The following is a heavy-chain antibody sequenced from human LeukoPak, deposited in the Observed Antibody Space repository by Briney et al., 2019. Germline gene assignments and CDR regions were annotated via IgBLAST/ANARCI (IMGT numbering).Heavy chain of an antibody. CDR2: INHSGST. V-gene: IGHV4-34*01. D-gene: IGHD2-2*01. Sequence: PSETLSLTCAVYGGSFSGYYWSWIRQPPGKGLEWIGEINHSGSTNYNPSLKSRVTISVDTSKNQFSLKLSSVTAADTAVYYCARRQLLVSPRFEYYYYMDVWGKGTTVTISS. CDR3: ARRQLLVSPRFEYYYYMDV. CDR1: GGSFSGYY. J-gene: IGHJ6*03.